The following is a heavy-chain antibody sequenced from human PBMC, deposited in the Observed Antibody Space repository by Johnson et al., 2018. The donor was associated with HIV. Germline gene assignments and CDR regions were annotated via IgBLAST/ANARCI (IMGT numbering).Heavy chain of an antibody. CDR1: GFTVSSNY. V-gene: IGHV3-53*01. J-gene: IGHJ3*02. CDR3: AKDKRRDRVGATRGVAFDI. Sequence: VQLVESGGGLIQPGGSLRLSCAASGFTVSSNYMSWVRQAPGKVLEWVSVIYSGGSTYYADSVKGRFTVSREDAKNSLYLQMNSLRAEDTALYYCAKDKRRDRVGATRGVAFDIWGQGTMVTVSS. CDR2: IYSGGST. D-gene: IGHD1-26*01.